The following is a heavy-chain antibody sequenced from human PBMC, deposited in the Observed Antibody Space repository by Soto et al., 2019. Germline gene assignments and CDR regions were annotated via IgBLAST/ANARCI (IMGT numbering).Heavy chain of an antibody. CDR2: ISSSSSTI. D-gene: IGHD6-13*01. J-gene: IGHJ4*02. CDR1: GFTFSSYS. V-gene: IGHV3-48*01. Sequence: GGSLRLSCAASGFTFSSYSMNWVRQAPGKGLEWVSYISSSSSTIYYADSVKGRFTISRDNAKNSLYLQMNSLRAEDTAVYYCASSSSWYYFDYWGQGTLVTVSS. CDR3: ASSSSWYYFDY.